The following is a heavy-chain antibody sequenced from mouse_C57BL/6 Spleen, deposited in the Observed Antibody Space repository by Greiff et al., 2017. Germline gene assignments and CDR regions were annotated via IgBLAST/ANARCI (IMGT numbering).Heavy chain of an antibody. Sequence: VQLQQPGAELVKPGASVKLSCKASGYTFTSYWMQWVKQRPGQGLEWIGEIDPSDSYTNYNQKFKGKATLTVDTSSSTAYMQLSSLTSEDSAVYYCARRATIFDYWGQGTTLTVSS. CDR2: IDPSDSYT. D-gene: IGHD3-1*01. J-gene: IGHJ2*01. CDR1: GYTFTSYW. CDR3: ARRATIFDY. V-gene: IGHV1-50*01.